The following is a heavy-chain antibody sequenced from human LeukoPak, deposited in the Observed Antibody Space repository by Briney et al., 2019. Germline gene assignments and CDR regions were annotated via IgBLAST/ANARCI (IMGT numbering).Heavy chain of an antibody. V-gene: IGHV3-7*01. J-gene: IGHJ4*02. CDR1: GLTFRRDW. CDR3: ATLDTAMVTNFGY. Sequence: GGSLRLSCAASGLTFRRDWMSWVRQAPGKGLEWVVMIKQDGSEKHYVDSVKGRFTISSDNTKNSLNLQMNSLRAEDTAVYYCATLDTAMVTNFGYWGQGTLVTVSS. D-gene: IGHD5-18*01. CDR2: IKQDGSEK.